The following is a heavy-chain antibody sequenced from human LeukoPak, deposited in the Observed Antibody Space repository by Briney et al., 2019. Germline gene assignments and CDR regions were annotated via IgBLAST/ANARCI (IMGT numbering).Heavy chain of an antibody. V-gene: IGHV1-2*04. Sequence: ASVKVSCKASGYTFTGYYMHWVRQAPGQGLEWMGWINPNSGGTNYAQKFQGWVTMTRDTSISTAYMELSRLRSDDTAVYYCAREFIAARPYYGMDVWGQGTTVTVSS. CDR3: AREFIAARPYYGMDV. J-gene: IGHJ6*02. CDR2: INPNSGGT. D-gene: IGHD6-6*01. CDR1: GYTFTGYY.